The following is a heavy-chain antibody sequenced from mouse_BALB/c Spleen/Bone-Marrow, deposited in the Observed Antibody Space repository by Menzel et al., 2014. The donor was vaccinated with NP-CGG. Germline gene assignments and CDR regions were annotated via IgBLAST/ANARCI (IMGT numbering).Heavy chain of an antibody. V-gene: IGHV1-18*01. CDR3: ARREGGPFDY. CDR2: IHPYNGGT. Sequence: VQLKDSGPELVKPGASMKISCKASGYSFTGYTMNWVKQSHGKNLEWIGLIHPYNGGTTYSQKFKGKATLTVDKSSSTAYMELLSLTSEDSAVYFCARREGGPFDYWGQGTTLTVSS. J-gene: IGHJ2*01. CDR1: GYSFTGYT.